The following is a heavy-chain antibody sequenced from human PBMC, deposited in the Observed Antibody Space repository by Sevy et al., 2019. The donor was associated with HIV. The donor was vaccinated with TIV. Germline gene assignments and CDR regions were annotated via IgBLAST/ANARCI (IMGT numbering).Heavy chain of an antibody. CDR1: GFTFSSYW. D-gene: IGHD3-16*01. Sequence: SGCLRLSCAASGFTFSSYWMNWIRQAPGKGLEWVANIKQDGSEKYYVDSVKGRFTISRDNAKNSLYLEMNTLRAEDTAVYYCATSGGETWGQGTLVSVSS. CDR3: ATSGGET. J-gene: IGHJ5*02. V-gene: IGHV3-7*01. CDR2: IKQDGSEK.